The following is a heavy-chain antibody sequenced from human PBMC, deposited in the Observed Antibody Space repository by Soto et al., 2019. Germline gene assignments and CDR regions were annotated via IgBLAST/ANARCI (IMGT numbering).Heavy chain of an antibody. J-gene: IGHJ4*02. D-gene: IGHD5-18*01. CDR3: ARDQPGYSYGYGLGY. V-gene: IGHV3-21*01. CDR1: GFTFSSYS. CDR2: ISSSSSYI. Sequence: EVQLVESGGGLVKPGGSLRLSCAASGFTFSSYSMNWVRQAPGKGLEWVSSISSSSSYIYYADSVKGRFTISRDNAKNPPYLQMNSLRAEDTAVYYCARDQPGYSYGYGLGYWGQGTLVTVSS.